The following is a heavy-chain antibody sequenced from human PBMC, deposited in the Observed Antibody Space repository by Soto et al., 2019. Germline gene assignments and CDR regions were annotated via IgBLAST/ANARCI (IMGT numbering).Heavy chain of an antibody. J-gene: IGHJ4*02. CDR1: GYTFNSYF. Sequence: ASVKVSCKASGYTFNSYFVHWVRHAPGRGLECVGRIDPSGGSTSYTQKFQDRVTLTRDTSTTTLYMELSSLTSEDTAVYYCARWISYSNLSSVFSFDFWGQGTPVTVSS. D-gene: IGHD6-13*01. CDR3: ARWISYSNLSSVFSFDF. CDR2: IDPSGGST. V-gene: IGHV1-46*02.